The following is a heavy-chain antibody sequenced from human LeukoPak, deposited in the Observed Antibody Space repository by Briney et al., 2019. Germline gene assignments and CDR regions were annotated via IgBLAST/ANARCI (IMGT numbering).Heavy chain of an antibody. CDR3: ARGGSYSSGF. J-gene: IGHJ4*02. V-gene: IGHV3-7*01. Sequence: GGSLRLSCAASGFSFSSDWMTWVRQPPGKGPEWVATTKQDGSEKYYVDSVKGRFTVSRDNARNSLYLQMNSLRDEDTAVYHCARGGSYSSGFWGQGTLVTVSS. D-gene: IGHD6-19*01. CDR2: TKQDGSEK. CDR1: GFSFSSDW.